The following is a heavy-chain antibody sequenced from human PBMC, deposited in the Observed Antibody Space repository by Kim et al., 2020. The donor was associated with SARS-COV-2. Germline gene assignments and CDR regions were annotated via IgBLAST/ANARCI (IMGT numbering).Heavy chain of an antibody. V-gene: IGHV3-21*01. Sequence: YTDSGKGQFTISRDNAKNSLYLQMSSLRVEDTAVYYCARGMRGFSYGKIDYWGQGTLVTVSS. J-gene: IGHJ4*02. D-gene: IGHD5-18*01. CDR3: ARGMRGFSYGKIDY.